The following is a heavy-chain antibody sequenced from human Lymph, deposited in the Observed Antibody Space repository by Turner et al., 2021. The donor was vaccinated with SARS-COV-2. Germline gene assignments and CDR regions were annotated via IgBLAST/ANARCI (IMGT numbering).Heavy chain of an antibody. J-gene: IGHJ4*02. CDR1: GFTFSSYG. Sequence: QVQPVESGGGVVQPGRSLRLSCAASGFTFSSYGMHWVRRARGKGLEWVAVIWYDGSNKYYADTVKGRFTISRDNSKNTLYLQMNSLRAEDTALYYCARGSGAGDYWGQGTLVTVSS. D-gene: IGHD7-27*01. CDR2: IWYDGSNK. CDR3: ARGSGAGDY. V-gene: IGHV3-33*01.